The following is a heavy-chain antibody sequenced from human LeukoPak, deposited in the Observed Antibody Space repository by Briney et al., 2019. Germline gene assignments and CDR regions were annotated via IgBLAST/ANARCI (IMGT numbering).Heavy chain of an antibody. Sequence: PSETLSLTCTVPGDSISSHYWSWIRQPPGKGLEWIGYMSDSVRTTDNPSLNSRVPLSADTSKNQFSLRMNSVTAADTAVHYCATIKRGDIFGYFDFWGRGILVTVSS. V-gene: IGHV4-59*11. J-gene: IGHJ4*02. D-gene: IGHD5-18*01. CDR1: GDSISSHY. CDR3: ATIKRGDIFGYFDF. CDR2: MSDSVRT.